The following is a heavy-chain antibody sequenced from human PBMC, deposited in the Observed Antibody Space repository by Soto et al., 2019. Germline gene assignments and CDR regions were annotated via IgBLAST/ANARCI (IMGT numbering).Heavy chain of an antibody. CDR1: GGSISSYY. V-gene: IGHV4-59*08. CDR3: ARRMVRGVIDY. D-gene: IGHD3-10*01. J-gene: IGHJ4*02. CDR2: IHYSGST. Sequence: QVQLQESGPGLVKPSETVSLTCTVSGGSISSYYWSWIRQPPGKGLEWIGYIHYSGSTKYDPSLKSHVTISEDTSKNQVSLKLTSVTAADTAVYYCARRMVRGVIDYWGQGTLVTVSS.